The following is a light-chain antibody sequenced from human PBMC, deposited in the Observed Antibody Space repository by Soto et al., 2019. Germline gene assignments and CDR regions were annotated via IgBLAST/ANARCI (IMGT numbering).Light chain of an antibody. CDR2: DAS. Sequence: EVVLTQSPATLSLSPGERATLSCRASHGVATSTYLAWYQQKPGQAPRLLIYDASKRATGIPARFSGSASGTDFTLTISRLEPEDFAVYYCQQRSFGPGTKVDIK. CDR1: HGVATSTY. J-gene: IGKJ3*01. V-gene: IGKV3-11*01. CDR3: QQRS.